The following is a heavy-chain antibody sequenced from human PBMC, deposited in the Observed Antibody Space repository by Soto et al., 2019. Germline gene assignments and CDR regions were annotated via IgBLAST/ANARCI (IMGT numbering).Heavy chain of an antibody. J-gene: IGHJ5*02. CDR1: GGSISSAGFY. V-gene: IGHV4-39*01. Sequence: PSETLSLTCTVSGGSISSAGFYWGWIRQPPGKGLEWIANIYYGGNTYYNPSLRSRITISIDTSKNQFSLRLSSVTATDSAIYYCARPNRAGTEKDWFDPWGPGTLVTVSS. CDR2: IYYGGNT. CDR3: ARPNRAGTEKDWFDP. D-gene: IGHD6-13*01.